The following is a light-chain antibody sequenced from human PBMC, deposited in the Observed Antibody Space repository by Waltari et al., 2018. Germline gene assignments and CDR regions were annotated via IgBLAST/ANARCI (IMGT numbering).Light chain of an antibody. V-gene: IGKV1-5*03. Sequence: DIQMTQSPSTLSASVGDRVTLTCRASQSISNRLAWYQQKPGKAPKLLIFKASSLESGVPSRFGGSGSGTKFTLTISDLQTDDFPIYSCQQYNSDRATIGQGTKVEIK. CDR3: QQYNSDRAT. CDR1: QSISNR. J-gene: IGKJ1*01. CDR2: KAS.